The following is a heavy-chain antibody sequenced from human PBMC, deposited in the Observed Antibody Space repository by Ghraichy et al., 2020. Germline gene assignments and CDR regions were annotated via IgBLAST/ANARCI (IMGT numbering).Heavy chain of an antibody. Sequence: SETLSLTCAVYGGSFSGYYWSWIRQPPGKGLEWIGEINHSGSTNYNPSLKSRVTISVDTSKNQFSLKLSSVTAADTAVYYCASGYTVTTLRYWGQGTLVTVSS. D-gene: IGHD4-17*01. J-gene: IGHJ4*02. CDR3: ASGYTVTTLRY. CDR2: INHSGST. CDR1: GGSFSGYY. V-gene: IGHV4-34*01.